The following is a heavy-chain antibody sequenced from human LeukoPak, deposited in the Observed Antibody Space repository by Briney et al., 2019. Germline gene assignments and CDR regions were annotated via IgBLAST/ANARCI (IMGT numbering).Heavy chain of an antibody. J-gene: IGHJ6*03. CDR1: GGSISSSSYY. CDR2: IYYSGST. V-gene: IGHV4-39*07. Sequence: PSETLSLTCTVSGGSISSSSYYWGWIRQPPGKGLEWIGSIYYSGSTYYNPSLKSRVTISVDTSKNQFSLKLSSVTAADTAVYYCARAGGVPAAQRNYYYYMDVWGKGTTVTVSS. D-gene: IGHD2-2*01. CDR3: ARAGGVPAAQRNYYYYMDV.